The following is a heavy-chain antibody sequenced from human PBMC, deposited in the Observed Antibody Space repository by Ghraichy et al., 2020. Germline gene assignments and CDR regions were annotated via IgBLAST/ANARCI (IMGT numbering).Heavy chain of an antibody. V-gene: IGHV4-39*01. Sequence: SETLSLTCTVSGGSISSSSYYWGWIRQPPGKGLEWIGSIYYSGSTYYNPSLKSRVTISVDTSKNQFSLKLSSVTAADTAVYYCARHSISYSSSWGAEYFQHWGQGTLVTVSS. CDR2: IYYSGST. CDR3: ARHSISYSSSWGAEYFQH. J-gene: IGHJ1*01. CDR1: GGSISSSSYY. D-gene: IGHD6-13*01.